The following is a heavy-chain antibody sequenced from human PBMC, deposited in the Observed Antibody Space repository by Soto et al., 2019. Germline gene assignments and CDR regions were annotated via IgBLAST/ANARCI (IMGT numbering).Heavy chain of an antibody. D-gene: IGHD1-26*01. CDR1: RFTFGIYG. V-gene: IGHV3-30*18. CDR2: ISYDGSNK. CDR3: AKDLEAYSVSTNDP. Sequence: SLRLYFAATRFTFGIYGMHWVRQAPGKGLEWVAVISYDGSNKYYADSVKGRFTISRDNSKNTLYLQMNSLRAEDTSVYYCAKDLEAYSVSTNDPLGQGT. J-gene: IGHJ5*02.